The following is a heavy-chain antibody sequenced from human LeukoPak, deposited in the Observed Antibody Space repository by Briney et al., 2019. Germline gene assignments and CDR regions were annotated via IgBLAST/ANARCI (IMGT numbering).Heavy chain of an antibody. J-gene: IGHJ4*02. D-gene: IGHD2-2*01. Sequence: GGSLRLSCAASGFTFSSYAMHWVRQAPGKGLEWVAVISYDGSNKYYADSVKGRFTISRDNSKNTLYLQMNGLRAEDTAVYYCARVSRGYYCSSTSCPRDYWGQGTLVTVSS. CDR1: GFTFSSYA. CDR3: ARVSRGYYCSSTSCPRDY. CDR2: ISYDGSNK. V-gene: IGHV3-30*04.